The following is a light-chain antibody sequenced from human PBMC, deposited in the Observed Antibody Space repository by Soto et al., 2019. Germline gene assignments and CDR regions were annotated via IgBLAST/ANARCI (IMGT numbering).Light chain of an antibody. CDR3: QQCGRSPYT. CDR2: GAQ. Sequence: PVERATVSCRASQSVSSNFLAWYQRKPGQSPRLLIYGAQITAPGIPERFSGSGSGTDFTLSISRLEPEDFAVYYCQQCGRSPYTFGQGTSLEI. J-gene: IGKJ2*01. V-gene: IGKV3-20*01. CDR1: QSVSSNF.